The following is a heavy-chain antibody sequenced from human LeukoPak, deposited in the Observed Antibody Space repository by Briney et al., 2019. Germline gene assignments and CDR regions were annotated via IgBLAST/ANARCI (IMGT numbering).Heavy chain of an antibody. CDR2: ISSSGRTI. Sequence: GGSLRLSCAASGFTFSSYEMNWVRQAPGKGLEWVSYISSSGRTIYYADSVKGRFTISRDNAKNSLYLQMNSLRAEDTAVYYCARGDCSSTSCQDYYYGMDVRGKGTTVTVSS. CDR1: GFTFSSYE. J-gene: IGHJ6*04. V-gene: IGHV3-48*03. D-gene: IGHD2-2*01. CDR3: ARGDCSSTSCQDYYYGMDV.